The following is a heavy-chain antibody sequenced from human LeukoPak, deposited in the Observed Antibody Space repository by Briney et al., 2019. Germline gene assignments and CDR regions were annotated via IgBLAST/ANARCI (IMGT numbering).Heavy chain of an antibody. CDR3: ASSPYGEARYFDL. D-gene: IGHD4-17*01. CDR1: GGSFSGYY. Sequence: PSETLSLTCAVYGGSFSGYYWSWIRQPPGKGLEWIGEINHSGSTNYNPSLKSRVTISVDTSKNQFSLKLSSVTAADTAVYYCASSPYGEARYFDLWGRGTLVTVSS. V-gene: IGHV4-34*01. J-gene: IGHJ2*01. CDR2: INHSGST.